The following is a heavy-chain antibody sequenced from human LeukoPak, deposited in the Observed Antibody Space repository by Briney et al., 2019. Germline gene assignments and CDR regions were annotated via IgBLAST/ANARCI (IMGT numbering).Heavy chain of an antibody. J-gene: IGHJ3*02. CDR2: ISPYKGNT. D-gene: IGHD2-21*02. Sequence: ASVKVSCKASGYTFTNYGISWVRQAPGQGLEWMGWISPYKGNTYYAQKVQGRVTMTTDTSTSVAYMDLRSLRSDDTAMYYCARDIAYCGGDCYSDTFDIWGQGTMVTVSS. CDR1: GYTFTNYG. CDR3: ARDIAYCGGDCYSDTFDI. V-gene: IGHV1-18*01.